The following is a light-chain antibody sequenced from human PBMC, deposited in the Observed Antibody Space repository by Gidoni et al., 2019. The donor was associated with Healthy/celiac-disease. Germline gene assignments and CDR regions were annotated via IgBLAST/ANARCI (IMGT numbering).Light chain of an antibody. Sequence: SALTQHASVSGSTGQSITISCTGTSSNVGGYNYVSWYQQHPGKAPKLMIYEVSNRHSGVSNRFTGSKSGNTSSLTISGLQAEDEADYYCSSYTSSSTLVVFGGGTKLTV. J-gene: IGLJ2*01. CDR3: SSYTSSSTLVV. CDR2: EVS. CDR1: SSNVGGYNY. V-gene: IGLV2-14*01.